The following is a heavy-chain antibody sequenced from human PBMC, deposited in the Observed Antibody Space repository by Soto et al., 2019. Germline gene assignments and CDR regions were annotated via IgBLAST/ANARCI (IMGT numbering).Heavy chain of an antibody. CDR2: IYYSGST. CDR1: GGSISSSSYY. D-gene: IGHD5-18*01. V-gene: IGHV4-39*01. CDR3: ARHWTPGNSYGYHLNWFDP. Sequence: PSETLSLTCTVSGGSISSSSYYWGWIRQPPGKGLEWIGSIYYSGSTYYNPSLKSRVTISVDTSKNQFSLKLSSVTAADTAVYYCARHWTPGNSYGYHLNWFDPWGQGTLVTVSS. J-gene: IGHJ5*02.